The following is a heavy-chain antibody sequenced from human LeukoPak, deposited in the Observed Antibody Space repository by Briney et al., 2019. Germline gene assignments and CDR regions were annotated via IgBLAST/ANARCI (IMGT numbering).Heavy chain of an antibody. CDR3: ARGSGGDNYGSYYFDS. Sequence: KTSETLSLTCTVSGGSISSGGYYWTWIRQHPGKGLEWIGFFYDSESSYFNPSLKSRVSISVDTSRNQFSLNLTSMIAAGTAVYYCARGSGGDNYGSYYFDSWGQGSLVTVSS. J-gene: IGHJ4*02. CDR2: FYDSESS. V-gene: IGHV4-31*03. D-gene: IGHD5-18*01. CDR1: GGSISSGGYY.